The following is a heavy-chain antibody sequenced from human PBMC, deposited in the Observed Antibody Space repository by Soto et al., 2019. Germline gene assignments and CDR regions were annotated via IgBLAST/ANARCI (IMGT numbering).Heavy chain of an antibody. J-gene: IGHJ6*03. D-gene: IGHD3-10*01. V-gene: IGHV1-18*01. CDR2: ISAYNGNT. CDR3: AREPLPLNYYGSFNIPINYYMDV. Sequence: ASVKVSCKASGYTFTSYGISWVRQAPGQGLEWMGWISAYNGNTNYAQKLQGRVTMTTDTSTSTAYMELRSLRSDDTAVYYCAREPLPLNYYGSFNIPINYYMDVWGKGTTVTVSS. CDR1: GYTFTSYG.